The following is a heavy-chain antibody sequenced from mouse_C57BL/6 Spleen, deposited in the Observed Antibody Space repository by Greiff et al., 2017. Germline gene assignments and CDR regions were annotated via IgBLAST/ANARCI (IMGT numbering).Heavy chain of an antibody. D-gene: IGHD2-4*01. CDR3: ARSRLRPEGYYFDY. Sequence: VKLQQSGPELVKPGASVKISCKASGYSFTDYNMNWVKQSNGKSLEWIGVINPNYGTISYNQKFKGKATLTVDQSSSTAYMQRNSLTSEDSAVYFCARSRLRPEGYYFDYWGQGTTLTVSS. J-gene: IGHJ2*01. CDR2: INPNYGTI. CDR1: GYSFTDYN. V-gene: IGHV1-39*01.